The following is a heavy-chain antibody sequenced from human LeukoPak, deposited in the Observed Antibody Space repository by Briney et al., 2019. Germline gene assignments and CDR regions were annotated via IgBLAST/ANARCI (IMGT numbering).Heavy chain of an antibody. Sequence: GGSLRLSCAASGFTFSSYGMHWVRQAPGKGLEWVAFIRYDGSNKYYADSVKGRFTISRDNSKNTLYLQMNSLRAEDTAVYYCAKDRNSMVRGVPIFGYWGQGTLVTVSS. V-gene: IGHV3-30*02. CDR3: AKDRNSMVRGVPIFGY. J-gene: IGHJ4*02. D-gene: IGHD3-10*01. CDR1: GFTFSSYG. CDR2: IRYDGSNK.